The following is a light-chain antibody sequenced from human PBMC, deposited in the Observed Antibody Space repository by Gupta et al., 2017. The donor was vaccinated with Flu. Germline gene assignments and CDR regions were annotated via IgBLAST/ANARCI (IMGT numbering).Light chain of an antibody. CDR1: QSARNY. V-gene: IGKV3-11*01. Sequence: EILLTQSPATLSLSPGETATLSCRASQSARNYLAWYQQKSGQPPRPLIYDVSKGATGVPARFGASGSGTDFTLTISSLEPENFAVYYCQQRSGRTFGQGTKVEI. CDR3: QQRSGRT. CDR2: DVS. J-gene: IGKJ1*01.